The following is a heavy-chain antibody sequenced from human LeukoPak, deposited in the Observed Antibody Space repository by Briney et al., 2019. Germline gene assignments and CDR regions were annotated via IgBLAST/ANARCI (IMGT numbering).Heavy chain of an antibody. J-gene: IGHJ6*03. CDR3: ARAHSSGWYDYYYYYYMDV. CDR2: IIPIFGTA. D-gene: IGHD6-19*01. CDR1: GGTFSSYA. Sequence: SVKVSCKASGGTFSSYAISWVRQAPGQGLEWMGGIIPIFGTANYAQKFRGRVTITADKSTRTAYMELSSLRSEDTAVYYCARAHSSGWYDYYYYYYMDVWGKGTTVTVSS. V-gene: IGHV1-69*06.